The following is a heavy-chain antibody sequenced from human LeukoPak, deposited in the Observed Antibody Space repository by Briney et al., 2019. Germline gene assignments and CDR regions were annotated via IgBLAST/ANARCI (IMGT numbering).Heavy chain of an antibody. D-gene: IGHD4-17*01. CDR1: GFTFSSYS. V-gene: IGHV3-21*01. CDR3: ARDLVYGDYH. J-gene: IGHJ5*02. CDR2: ISSSSYI. Sequence: GGSLRLSCAASGFTFSSYSMNWVRQAPGKGLEWVSSISSSSYIYYADSVKGRFTNSRDNAKNSLYLQMNSLRAEDTAVYYCARDLVYGDYHWGQGTLVTVSS.